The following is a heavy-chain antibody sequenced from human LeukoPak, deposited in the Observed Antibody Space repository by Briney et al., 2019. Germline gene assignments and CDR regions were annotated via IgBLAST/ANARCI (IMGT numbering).Heavy chain of an antibody. D-gene: IGHD6-19*01. CDR3: AKALAVAAS. V-gene: IGHV3-23*01. CDR1: GFTFSGYA. J-gene: IGHJ4*02. Sequence: GGSLRLSCAASGFTFSGYAMSWVRQAPGKGREWGSGFCGSGDSTYYADSVKGRFTIPRDNSKNTVYLQMNSLRAEDTAVSYCAKALAVAASWGQGTLVTVSS. CDR2: FCGSGDST.